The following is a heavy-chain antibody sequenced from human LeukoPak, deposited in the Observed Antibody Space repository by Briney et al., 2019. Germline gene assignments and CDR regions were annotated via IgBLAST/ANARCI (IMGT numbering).Heavy chain of an antibody. CDR2: ISAYNGNT. J-gene: IGHJ4*02. D-gene: IGHD3-22*01. CDR3: AREGDFSYYDSRGYYY. CDR1: GYTFTGYC. Sequence: ASVKVSCKASGYTFTGYCMHWVRQAPGQGLEWMGWISAYNGNTNYAQKLQGRVTMTTDTSTSTAYMELRSLRSDDTAVYYCAREGDFSYYDSRGYYYWGQGTLVTVS. V-gene: IGHV1-18*04.